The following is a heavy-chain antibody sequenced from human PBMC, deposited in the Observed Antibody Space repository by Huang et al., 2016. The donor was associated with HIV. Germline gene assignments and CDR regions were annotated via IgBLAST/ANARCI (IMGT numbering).Heavy chain of an antibody. D-gene: IGHD6-13*01. CDR3: ARGQQVGNYYYGLDV. Sequence: EVQVVESGGGLVKPGGSLRLSCAASGFRFINYNINWVRQAAGKGLGWVSSVRSSSDYIYYADPGKGRFTISRDKSKNSLFLQMNSLRAEDTAVYYCARGQQVGNYYYGLDVWGQGTTVTVSS. CDR1: GFRFINYN. CDR2: VRSSSDYI. V-gene: IGHV3-21*02. J-gene: IGHJ6*02.